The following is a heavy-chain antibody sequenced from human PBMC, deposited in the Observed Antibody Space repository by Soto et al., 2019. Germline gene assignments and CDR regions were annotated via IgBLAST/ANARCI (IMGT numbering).Heavy chain of an antibody. D-gene: IGHD6-6*01. CDR1: GFTFSSYA. CDR2: ISGSGGST. J-gene: IGHJ4*02. Sequence: GGSLRLSCAASGFTFSSYAMSWVRQAPGKGLEWVSAISGSGGSTYYADSVKGRFTISRDNSKNTLYLQMNSLRAEDTAVYYCAKDRASIAARLSYFDYWGQGTLVTVSS. CDR3: AKDRASIAARLSYFDY. V-gene: IGHV3-23*01.